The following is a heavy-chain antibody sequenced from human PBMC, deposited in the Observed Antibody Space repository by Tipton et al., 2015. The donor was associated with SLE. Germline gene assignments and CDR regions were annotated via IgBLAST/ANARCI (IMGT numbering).Heavy chain of an antibody. V-gene: IGHV1-18*01. D-gene: IGHD7-27*01. Sequence: QSGAEVKKPGASVKVPCKASGYTFTSYGISWVRQAPGQGLEWMGWISAYNGNTNYAQKLQGRVTMTTDTSTSTAYMGLRSLRSDDTAVYYGATKKRLTGDFDYWGQGPLVTVSS. CDR1: GYTFTSYG. CDR3: ATKKRLTGDFDY. J-gene: IGHJ4*02. CDR2: ISAYNGNT.